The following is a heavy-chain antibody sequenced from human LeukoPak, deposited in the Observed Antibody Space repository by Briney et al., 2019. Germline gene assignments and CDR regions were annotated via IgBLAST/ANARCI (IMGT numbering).Heavy chain of an antibody. Sequence: PSETLSLTCTVSGGPISNHYWSWIRQPPGKGLEWIGYIYYGGSTNYNPSLKSRLTMSVDASKNQFSLRMPSVTAADTAVYFCARGFSQTYYAFDIWGQGTMVTVSS. CDR1: GGPISNHY. V-gene: IGHV4-59*11. CDR2: IYYGGST. CDR3: ARGFSQTYYAFDI. D-gene: IGHD2-21*01. J-gene: IGHJ3*02.